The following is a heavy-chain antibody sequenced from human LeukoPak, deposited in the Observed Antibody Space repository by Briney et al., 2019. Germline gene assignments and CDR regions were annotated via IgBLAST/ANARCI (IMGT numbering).Heavy chain of an antibody. D-gene: IGHD3-3*01. CDR3: ARVGFLEWLFPYYYYMDV. J-gene: IGHJ6*03. CDR1: GGSISSYY. V-gene: IGHV4-34*01. CDR2: INHSGST. Sequence: RASETLSLTCTVSGGSISSYYWSWIRQPPGKGLEWIGEINHSGSTNYNPSLKSRVTISVDTSKNQFSLKLSSVTAADTAVYYCARVGFLEWLFPYYYYMDVWGKGTTVTVSS.